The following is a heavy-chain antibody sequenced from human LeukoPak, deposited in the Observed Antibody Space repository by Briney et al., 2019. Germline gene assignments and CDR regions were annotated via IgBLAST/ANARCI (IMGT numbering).Heavy chain of an antibody. D-gene: IGHD2-2*01. V-gene: IGHV3-7*01. Sequence: GGSLRLSCAASGFTFSIYWMSWVRKAPGKGLEWVANIKQDGNEKYYVDSVKGRFTISRDNAKNSLYLQMNSLRAEDMAVYYCARDHIVVVPTATVDYYYYYMDVWGKGTTVTVSS. CDR2: IKQDGNEK. CDR3: ARDHIVVVPTATVDYYYYYMDV. J-gene: IGHJ6*03. CDR1: GFTFSIYW.